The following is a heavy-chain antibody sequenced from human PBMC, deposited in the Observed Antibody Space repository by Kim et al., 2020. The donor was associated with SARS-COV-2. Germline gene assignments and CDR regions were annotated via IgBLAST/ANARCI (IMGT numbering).Heavy chain of an antibody. Sequence: NPTLKRRVTIEVDTAKNQFSRKLSSVTAADTAVYYCARTSRSTVVTHFDYWGQGTLVTVSS. V-gene: IGHV4-31*02. D-gene: IGHD4-17*01. CDR3: ARTSRSTVVTHFDY. J-gene: IGHJ4*02.